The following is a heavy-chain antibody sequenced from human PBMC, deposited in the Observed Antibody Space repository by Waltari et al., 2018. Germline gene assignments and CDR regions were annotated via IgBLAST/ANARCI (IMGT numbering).Heavy chain of an antibody. J-gene: IGHJ4*02. CDR3: ARRAFYYSSGYYYPPPPFDY. D-gene: IGHD3-22*01. V-gene: IGHV4-39*01. CDR2: LYYSGST. Sequence: QLQLQESGPGLVKPSETLSITCTVSGGSISSSSYYWGWIRQPTGTGLEGIWGLYYSGSTYHNPSLKSRVTISVETSKNQFSLKLSFVTAGDTAVYYLARRAFYYSSGYYYPPPPFDYWGQGTLVTVSS. CDR1: GGSISSSSYY.